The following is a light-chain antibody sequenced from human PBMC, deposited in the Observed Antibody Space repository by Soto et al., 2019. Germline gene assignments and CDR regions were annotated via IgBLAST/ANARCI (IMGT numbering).Light chain of an antibody. Sequence: EIVMTQSPATLSVSPGETATLTCRASQSVSSSLAWYQQTPGRAPRLLIYGASTRATGIPTRFSGSGSGTEFILTISSLQAEDFAIYYCQQYNNWPPLTFGGGTKVDIK. V-gene: IGKV3-15*01. CDR3: QQYNNWPPLT. J-gene: IGKJ4*01. CDR1: QSVSSS. CDR2: GAS.